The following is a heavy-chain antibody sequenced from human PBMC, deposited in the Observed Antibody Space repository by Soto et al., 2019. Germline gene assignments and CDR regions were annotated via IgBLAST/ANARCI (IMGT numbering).Heavy chain of an antibody. J-gene: IGHJ4*02. Sequence: PGGSLRLSCAASGFTFSSYKMNWVRQAPGKGLEWVSSISSSGSTIYYADSVKGRFTISRDNAKNSLYLQMNSLRAEDTAVSYGPRRIAAAVICFDYWGQGTLVTVSS. CDR2: ISSSGSTI. V-gene: IGHV3-48*04. CDR3: PRRIAAAVICFDY. D-gene: IGHD6-13*01. CDR1: GFTFSSYK.